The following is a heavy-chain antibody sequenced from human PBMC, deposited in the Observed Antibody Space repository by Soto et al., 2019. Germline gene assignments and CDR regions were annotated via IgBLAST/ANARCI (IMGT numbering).Heavy chain of an antibody. J-gene: IGHJ5*02. CDR3: ARPWTAVTGWANWFDA. CDR2: IHYSGTT. CDR1: GGSMTGGGDY. Sequence: QVQLQESGPGLVKPSQTLSLTCTVSGGSMTGGGDYWSWIRQHPGQGLEWIGYIHYSGTTYYNPSLKGRVVISLDTSQNQFSLNLRSVTAADTAVYYCARPWTAVTGWANWFDAWGQGTLVTVSA. D-gene: IGHD4-4*01. V-gene: IGHV4-31*03.